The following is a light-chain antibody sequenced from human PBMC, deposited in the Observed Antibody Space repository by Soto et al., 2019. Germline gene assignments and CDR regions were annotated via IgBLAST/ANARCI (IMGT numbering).Light chain of an antibody. Sequence: QSAPTQPASVSGSPGQSITISCTGTNSDVGSHNFVSWYQQYPGKAPKLLIYEASKRPSGLSNRFSGSKSGNTASLTISGLQAEDEADYYCCSLTNGATWVFGGGTQLTVL. J-gene: IGLJ3*02. CDR3: CSLTNGATWV. V-gene: IGLV2-23*01. CDR1: NSDVGSHNF. CDR2: EAS.